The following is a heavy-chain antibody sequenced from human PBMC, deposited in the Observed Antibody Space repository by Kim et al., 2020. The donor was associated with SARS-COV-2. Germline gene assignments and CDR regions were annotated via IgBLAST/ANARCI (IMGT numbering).Heavy chain of an antibody. D-gene: IGHD2-8*01. CDR1: GFSFYKYA. V-gene: IGHV3-23*01. J-gene: IGHJ4*02. CDR2: TSGSGYNT. CDR3: AKDVKSEQMVPYCFDS. Sequence: GGSLRLSCAASGFSFYKYAMTWFRQVPGKGLEWVSSTSGSGYNTYYADSVKGRFTLSRDNSKNTLYLQMDSLRVDDTALYYCAKDVKSEQMVPYCFDSWGQGTLVTVSS.